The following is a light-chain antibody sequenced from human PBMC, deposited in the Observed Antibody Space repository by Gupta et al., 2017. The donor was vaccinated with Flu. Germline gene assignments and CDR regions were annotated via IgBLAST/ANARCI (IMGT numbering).Light chain of an antibody. CDR3: YSYAASGTYV. CDR2: EAS. Sequence: SALTQPASVSGSLGQSITISCSGTSSDVGNYNLVSWYQQHPGTHPKLIIYEASKRPSGVSSRFSASKAGNTASLTISGLEADDEVDYFCYSYAASGTYVFGTGTKVTVL. J-gene: IGLJ1*01. CDR1: SSDVGNYNL. V-gene: IGLV2-23*01.